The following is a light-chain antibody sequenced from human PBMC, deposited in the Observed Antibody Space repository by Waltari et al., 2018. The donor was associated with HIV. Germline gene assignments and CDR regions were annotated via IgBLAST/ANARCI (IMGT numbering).Light chain of an antibody. CDR2: GVS. V-gene: IGLV2-14*03. Sequence: QSALTQPASVSGSPGQSLTISCNGTTPDLGGHNYVSWYQRHPDKAPKLIIFGVSNRPSGIYSRFSGSKSGNTASLTISGLQAEDEADYYCCSYTKLTTHYVLFGGGTKLTVL. CDR1: TPDLGGHNY. J-gene: IGLJ2*01. CDR3: CSYTKLTTHYVL.